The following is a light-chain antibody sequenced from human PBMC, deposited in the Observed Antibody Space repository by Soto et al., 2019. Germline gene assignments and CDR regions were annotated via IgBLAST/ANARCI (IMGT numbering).Light chain of an antibody. Sequence: QSVLTQPAYVSGSPGQSITISCTGTSRDVGTYDLVSWYQHHPGKAPKLMIYEGTKRPSGVSNRFSGSKSGNTASLAISGLQAEDEADYYCCSYAGSSTYVFGTGTKVTVL. V-gene: IGLV2-23*01. CDR1: SRDVGTYDL. CDR2: EGT. CDR3: CSYAGSSTYV. J-gene: IGLJ1*01.